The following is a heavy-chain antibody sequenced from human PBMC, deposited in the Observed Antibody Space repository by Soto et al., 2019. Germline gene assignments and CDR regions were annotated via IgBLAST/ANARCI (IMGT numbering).Heavy chain of an antibody. CDR3: ARDQAYGVRAVGI. CDR1: GGSISSYY. V-gene: IGHV4-59*01. D-gene: IGHD4-17*01. J-gene: IGHJ3*02. CDR2: IYYSGST. Sequence: PSGTLSLTCTVSGGSISSYYWSWIRQPPGKGLEWIGYIYYSGSTNYNPSLKSRVTISVDTSKNQFSPKLSSVTAADPALYYCARDQAYGVRAVGIWGEGTMETLSS.